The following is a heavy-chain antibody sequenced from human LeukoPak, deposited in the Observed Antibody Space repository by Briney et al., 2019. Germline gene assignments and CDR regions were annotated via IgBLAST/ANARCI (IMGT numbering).Heavy chain of an antibody. CDR2: INSDGSST. D-gene: IGHD6-19*01. CDR1: GFTFSSYW. CDR3: ARSPPWVAGTGYDY. J-gene: IGHJ4*02. Sequence: SGGSLRLSCAASGFTFSSYWMHWVRQAPGKGLVWVSRINSDGSSTSYADSVKGRFTISRDNAKNTLYLQMNSLRAEDTAVYYRARSPPWVAGTGYDYWGQGTLLTVSS. V-gene: IGHV3-74*01.